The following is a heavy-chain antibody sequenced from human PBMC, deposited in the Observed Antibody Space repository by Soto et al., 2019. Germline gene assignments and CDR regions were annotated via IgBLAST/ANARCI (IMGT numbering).Heavy chain of an antibody. J-gene: IGHJ4*02. CDR3: AKDTRSVSTLAPPYFDS. CDR1: GFTFSNYV. D-gene: IGHD5-12*01. Sequence: GGSLRLSCAASGFTFSNYVMSWVRQAPGKGLEWVSIISGSGGSTNYADSVKGRFTISRDNSQNTLSLQMNSLRAEDTAVYYCAKDTRSVSTLAPPYFDSWGQGTLVTVSS. V-gene: IGHV3-23*01. CDR2: ISGSGGST.